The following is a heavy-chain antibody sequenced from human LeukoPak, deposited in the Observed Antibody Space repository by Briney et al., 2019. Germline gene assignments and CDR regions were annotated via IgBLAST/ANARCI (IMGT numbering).Heavy chain of an antibody. CDR2: IYTSGST. V-gene: IGHV4-61*02. Sequence: SQTLSLTCTVSGGSSSSGSNYWSWIRQPAGKGLEWIGRIYTSGSTNYNPSLKSRVTISVDTSKNQFSLKLSSVTAADTAVYYCARGRYYYDSSGYYDYFDYWGQGTLVTVSS. CDR3: ARGRYYYDSSGYYDYFDY. CDR1: GGSSSSGSNY. D-gene: IGHD3-22*01. J-gene: IGHJ4*02.